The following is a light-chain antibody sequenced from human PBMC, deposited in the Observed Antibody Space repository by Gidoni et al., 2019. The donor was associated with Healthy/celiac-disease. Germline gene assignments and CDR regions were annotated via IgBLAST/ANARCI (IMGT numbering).Light chain of an antibody. V-gene: IGLV1-40*01. CDR2: GNS. CDR3: QSYDSSLSGSHVV. J-gene: IGLJ2*01. Sequence: QSVLTPPPSVSGAPGQRVTISCTGSSSTIGAGYDVHWYQQLPGTAPKLLIYGNSNRPSGVPDRFSGSKSGTSASLAITGLQAEDEADYYCQSYDSSLSGSHVVFGGGTKLTVL. CDR1: SSTIGAGYD.